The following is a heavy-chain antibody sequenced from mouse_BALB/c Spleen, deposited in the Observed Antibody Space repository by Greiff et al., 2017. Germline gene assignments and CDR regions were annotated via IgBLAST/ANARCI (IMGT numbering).Heavy chain of an antibody. V-gene: IGHV1-14*01. D-gene: IGHD2-3*01. J-gene: IGHJ3*01. CDR1: GYTFTSYV. CDR2: INPYNDGT. CDR3: ARDDGYSWFAY. Sequence: EVQLQQSGPELVKPGASVKMSCKASGYTFTSYVMHWVKQKPEQGLEWIGYINPYNDGTKYNEKFKGKATLTSDKSSSTAYMELSSLTSEDSAVYYCARDDGYSWFAYWGQGTLVTVSA.